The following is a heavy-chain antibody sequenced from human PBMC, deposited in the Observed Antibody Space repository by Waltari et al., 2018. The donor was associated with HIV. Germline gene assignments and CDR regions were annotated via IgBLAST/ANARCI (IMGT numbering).Heavy chain of an antibody. D-gene: IGHD3-22*01. Sequence: EVQLVVSGGDLVQPGGSLRLSCAASGFTFSNYWMHWVRQPPGKGLVWVERINRDGGSTSYADAVRGRFTSSRDNAKNTLYLQMNSLRAEDTAVYYCARGYESSGYYPSFFDYWGQGTLVTVSS. J-gene: IGHJ4*02. CDR2: INRDGGST. V-gene: IGHV3-74*01. CDR1: GFTFSNYW. CDR3: ARGYESSGYYPSFFDY.